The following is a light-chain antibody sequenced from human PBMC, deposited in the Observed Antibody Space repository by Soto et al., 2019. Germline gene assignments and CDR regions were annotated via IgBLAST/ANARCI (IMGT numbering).Light chain of an antibody. CDR3: SSYTSSSIDYV. CDR2: EVS. CDR1: SSDVGGYNY. V-gene: IGLV2-14*01. J-gene: IGLJ1*01. Sequence: QSALTQPASVSGSPGQSITISCTGTSSDVGGYNYVSWYQQHPGKAPKPMIYEVSNRPSGVSNRFSGSKSGNTASLTISGLQAEDEADYYCSSYTSSSIDYVFGTGTQLTVL.